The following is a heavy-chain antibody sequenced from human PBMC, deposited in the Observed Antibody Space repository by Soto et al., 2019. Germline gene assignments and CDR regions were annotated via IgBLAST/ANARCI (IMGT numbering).Heavy chain of an antibody. J-gene: IGHJ4*02. Sequence: VQLLASGGGLVQPGGSLRLSCVVSGFTFTNYGVTWVRQAPGKGLEWVSGFSGGSGTTHYRASVKGRFTISRDDSKNTVYLQMNSLGVDDTADYYCVRWNGYGDYWGQGTLVTVSA. D-gene: IGHD1-1*01. CDR3: VRWNGYGDY. CDR1: GFTFTNYG. V-gene: IGHV3-23*01. CDR2: FSGGSGTT.